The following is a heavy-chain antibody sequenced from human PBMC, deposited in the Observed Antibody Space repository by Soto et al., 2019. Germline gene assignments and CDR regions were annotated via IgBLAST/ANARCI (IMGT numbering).Heavy chain of an antibody. J-gene: IGHJ5*01. D-gene: IGHD3-16*01. V-gene: IGHV4-59*08. CDR1: GGSISSYY. CDR2: IYYSGST. CDR3: ARVPLGNRVFDSRTYGLNWFDS. Sequence: PSETLSLTCTVSGGSISSYYWSWIRQPPGKGLEWIGYIYYSGSTNDNPSLKSRVTISVDTSKDQFSLKLSSVTAADTAVYYCARVPLGNRVFDSRTYGLNWFDSWGQGSLVTVSS.